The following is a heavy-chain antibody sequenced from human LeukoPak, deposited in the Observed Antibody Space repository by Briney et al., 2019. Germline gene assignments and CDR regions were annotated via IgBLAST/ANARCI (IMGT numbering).Heavy chain of an antibody. Sequence: EASVKVSCKASGYTFTDYYVHWVRQAPGQGLEWLGWINTITGGTNYGQKFQGRVTMTRDTSITTAYMELSSLKSDDTAVYYCARGREVAGTVGYWGQGTLVTVS. CDR2: INTITGGT. CDR3: ARGREVAGTVGY. D-gene: IGHD6-19*01. J-gene: IGHJ4*02. CDR1: GYTFTDYY. V-gene: IGHV1-2*02.